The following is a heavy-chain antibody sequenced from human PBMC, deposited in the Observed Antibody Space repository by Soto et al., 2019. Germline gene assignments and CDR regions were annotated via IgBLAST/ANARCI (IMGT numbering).Heavy chain of an antibody. CDR1: GGTFSSYA. CDR2: IIPIFGTA. CDR3: AGGVYGSGSYYSFSIC. V-gene: IGHV1-69*01. Sequence: QVQLVQSGAEVKKPGSSVKVSCKASGGTFSSYAISWVRQAPGQGLEWLGGIIPIFGTANYAQRFQGRVTITADESRSTGYMELSSLRSEDTAVYYCAGGVYGSGSYYSFSICWGQGTLGTVSS. J-gene: IGHJ4*02. D-gene: IGHD3-10*01.